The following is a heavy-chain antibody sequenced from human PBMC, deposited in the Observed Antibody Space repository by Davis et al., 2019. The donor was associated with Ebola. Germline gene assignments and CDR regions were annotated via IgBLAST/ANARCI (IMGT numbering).Heavy chain of an antibody. CDR1: GYTFTGYY. CDR3: ARGRQHAGDY. J-gene: IGHJ4*02. V-gene: IGHV1-8*03. Sequence: ASVKVSCKASGYTFTGYYMHWVRQATGQGLEWMGWMNPNSGNTGYAQKFQGRVTITRNTSISTAYMELSSLRSEDTAVYYCARGRQHAGDYWGQGTLVTVSS. CDR2: MNPNSGNT. D-gene: IGHD3-10*01.